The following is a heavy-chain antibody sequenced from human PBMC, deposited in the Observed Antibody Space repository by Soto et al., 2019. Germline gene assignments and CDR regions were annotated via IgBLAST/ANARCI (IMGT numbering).Heavy chain of an antibody. CDR3: ASEQLAVLRGVLDY. CDR1: GFTFSSYA. D-gene: IGHD1-1*01. CDR2: ISYDGGNK. V-gene: IGHV3-30-3*01. J-gene: IGHJ4*02. Sequence: QVQLVESGGGVVQPGRSLRLSCAASGFTFSSYAMHWVRQAPGKGLEWVAVISYDGGNKYYADSVKGRFTISRDNSKNTLYLQMNSLIAEDTAVYYCASEQLAVLRGVLDYWGQGTLVTVSS.